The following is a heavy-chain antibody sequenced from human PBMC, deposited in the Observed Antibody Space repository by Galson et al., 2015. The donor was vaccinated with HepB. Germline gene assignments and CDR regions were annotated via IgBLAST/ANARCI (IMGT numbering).Heavy chain of an antibody. V-gene: IGHV3-23*01. Sequence: SLRLSCAASGLTFSNYAMNWIRQAPGKGLEWVSAMSGSGRSTYYADSVKGRFTISRDNSKNTLYLQMNSLRAEDTAVYYCAKDSLDNHYCSGGSCYDWYFDLWGRGTLVTVSS. D-gene: IGHD2-15*01. CDR3: AKDSLDNHYCSGGSCYDWYFDL. CDR1: GLTFSNYA. J-gene: IGHJ2*01. CDR2: MSGSGRST.